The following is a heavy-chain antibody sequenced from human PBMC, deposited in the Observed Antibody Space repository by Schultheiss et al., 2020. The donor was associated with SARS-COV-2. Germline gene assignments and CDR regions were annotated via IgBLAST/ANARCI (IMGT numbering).Heavy chain of an antibody. CDR3: ARLGTTLEAFDI. D-gene: IGHD1-1*01. CDR2: IYSGGST. J-gene: IGHJ3*02. Sequence: GESLKISCAASGFTFNTYRMNWVRQAPGKGLEWVSVIYSGGSTYYADSVKGRFTISRDDSKNTLYLQMNSLRAEDTAVYYCARLGTTLEAFDIWGQGTMVTVSS. V-gene: IGHV3-53*01. CDR1: GFTFNTYR.